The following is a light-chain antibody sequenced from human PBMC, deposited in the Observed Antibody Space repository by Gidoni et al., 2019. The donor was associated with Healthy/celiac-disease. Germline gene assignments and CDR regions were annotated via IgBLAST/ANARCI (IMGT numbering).Light chain of an antibody. J-gene: IGKJ4*01. V-gene: IGKV3-11*01. CDR2: DAS. Sequence: EIVLTQSPATLSLSPGARATLSCRASQSVSSYLAWYQQKPGQAPRLLIYDASNRATGIPARFSGSGSGTDFTLTISSLEPEDFAVYYCQQRSNWPHLTFGGGTKVEIK. CDR3: QQRSNWPHLT. CDR1: QSVSSY.